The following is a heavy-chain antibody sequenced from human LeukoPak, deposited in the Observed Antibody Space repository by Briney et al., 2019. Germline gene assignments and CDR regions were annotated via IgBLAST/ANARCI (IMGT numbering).Heavy chain of an antibody. D-gene: IGHD5-18*01. CDR3: ARERSLVTAMGHYYYYGMDV. CDR1: GFTFSSYG. CDR2: KEYDRSNK. Sequence: GGSLRLSCAASGFTFSSYGMHWVRQAPGKGLEWVAVKEYDRSNKYYADSVKGRFTISRDNSKNTLYLQMNSLRAEDTAVYYCARERSLVTAMGHYYYYGMDVWGQGTTVTVSS. V-gene: IGHV3-30*03. J-gene: IGHJ6*02.